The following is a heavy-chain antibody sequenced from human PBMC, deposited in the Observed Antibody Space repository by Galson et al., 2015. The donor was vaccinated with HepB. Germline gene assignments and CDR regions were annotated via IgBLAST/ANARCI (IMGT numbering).Heavy chain of an antibody. J-gene: IGHJ4*02. CDR3: AKGTTDSAY. CDR2: IGVRGTT. V-gene: IGHV3-23*01. D-gene: IGHD3-22*01. Sequence: SLRLSCAASGFTFSRLGMTWVRQAPGKGLECVSAIGVRGTTDYSDSVKGRFIISRDNSKNMLYLQMNNLRAEDTAVYYCAKGTTDSAYWGQGTLVTVS. CDR1: GFTFSRLG.